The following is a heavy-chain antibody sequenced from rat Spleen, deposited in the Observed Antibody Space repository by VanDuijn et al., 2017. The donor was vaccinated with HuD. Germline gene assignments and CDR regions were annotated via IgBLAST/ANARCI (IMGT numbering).Heavy chain of an antibody. V-gene: IGHV5-29*01. CDR2: IIYDGSGT. CDR1: GFTFSNYG. CDR3: ATDRSERPFDY. D-gene: IGHD1-5*01. Sequence: EVQLVEAGGGLVQPGRSLKLSCAASGFTFSNYGMAWVCQAPTKGLEWVATIIYDGSGTYYRDSVRGRFTISRANAKSTLYLQMDSVRSEDTANYYWATDRSERPFDYWGQGVMVTVSS. J-gene: IGHJ2*01.